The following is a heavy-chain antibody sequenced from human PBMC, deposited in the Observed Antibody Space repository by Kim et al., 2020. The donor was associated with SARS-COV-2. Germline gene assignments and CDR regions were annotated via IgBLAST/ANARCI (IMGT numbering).Heavy chain of an antibody. D-gene: IGHD2-15*01. CDR3: TKERKRVVVPAAIRPDFDS. J-gene: IGHJ4*02. V-gene: IGHV3-23*01. CDR1: GIALNDFA. Sequence: GGSLRLSCVASGIALNDFAFSWVRQAPGKGLEWVSGISGSGEGTYYADSVNGRFTISRDDSKSTVFLQMTGLRVEDTAIYYCTKERKRVVVPAAIRPDFDSWGQGTLVTVSS. CDR2: ISGSGEGT.